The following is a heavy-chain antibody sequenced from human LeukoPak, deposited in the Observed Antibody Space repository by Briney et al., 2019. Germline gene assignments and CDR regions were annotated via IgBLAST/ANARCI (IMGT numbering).Heavy chain of an antibody. J-gene: IGHJ4*02. CDR2: VYYSGSTKY. Sequence: SGTLSLTCTVSGGSISSNNYYWGWIRQPPGKGLEWIGSVYYSGSTKYNYNPSLKSRVTISADTSKNQFSLNLSSVTAADTAVYYCGRHGRLVGSDWYAQFDYWGQGTLVTVSS. D-gene: IGHD6-19*01. V-gene: IGHV4-39*01. CDR3: GRHGRLVGSDWYAQFDY. CDR1: GGSISSNNYY.